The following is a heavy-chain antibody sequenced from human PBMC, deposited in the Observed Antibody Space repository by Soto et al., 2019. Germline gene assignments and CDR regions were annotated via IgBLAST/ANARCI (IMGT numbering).Heavy chain of an antibody. D-gene: IGHD3-22*01. J-gene: IGHJ4*02. CDR1: GYSITSGFY. Sequence: SETLSLTCVVSGYSITSGFYLGWFLQSPGKGLEWIGSISYSAKTFYNPSLASRFSMAVDTSKNQFSLRLTSVTAADTALYYCTRGAGAPWVRFDSWGQGTPVTVSS. CDR3: TRGAGAPWVRFDS. CDR2: ISYSAKT. V-gene: IGHV4-38-2*01.